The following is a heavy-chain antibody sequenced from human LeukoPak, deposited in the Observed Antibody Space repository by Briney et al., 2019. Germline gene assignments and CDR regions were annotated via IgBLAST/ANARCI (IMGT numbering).Heavy chain of an antibody. CDR3: ARADSSSWYGDY. V-gene: IGHV1-69*04. J-gene: IGHJ4*02. CDR1: GGTFSSYA. Sequence: SVKVSCKASGGTFSSYAISWVRQAPGQGLEWVGRIIPILGIANYAQKFQGRVTITADKSTSTAYMELSSLRSEDTAVYYCARADSSSWYGDYWGQGTLVTVSS. CDR2: IIPILGIA. D-gene: IGHD6-13*01.